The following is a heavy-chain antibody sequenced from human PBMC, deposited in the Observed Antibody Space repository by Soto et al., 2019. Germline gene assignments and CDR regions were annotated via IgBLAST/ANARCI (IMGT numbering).Heavy chain of an antibody. CDR1: GYTFTGYY. CDR2: INPNSGGT. Sequence: ASVKVSCKAAGYTFTGYYMHWVRQAPGQGLEWMGWINPNSGGTNYAQKFQGRVTMTADKSTSTAYMELSRLRSEDTAVYYCARGGTRHYYYGMDVWGQGTTVTVSS. D-gene: IGHD2-2*01. V-gene: IGHV1-2*02. J-gene: IGHJ6*02. CDR3: ARGGTRHYYYGMDV.